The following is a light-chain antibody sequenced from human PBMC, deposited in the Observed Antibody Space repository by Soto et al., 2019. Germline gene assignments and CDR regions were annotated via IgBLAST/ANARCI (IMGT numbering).Light chain of an antibody. CDR2: EVS. Sequence: LTQPPSASGSPGQSVTISCTGTSSDVGGYNYVSWYQQHPGKAPKLLIYEVSERPSGVPDRFSGSKSGNTASLTVSGLQAEDEADYYCSSYAGSNRVFGTGTKGTVL. V-gene: IGLV2-8*01. CDR1: SSDVGGYNY. CDR3: SSYAGSNRV. J-gene: IGLJ1*01.